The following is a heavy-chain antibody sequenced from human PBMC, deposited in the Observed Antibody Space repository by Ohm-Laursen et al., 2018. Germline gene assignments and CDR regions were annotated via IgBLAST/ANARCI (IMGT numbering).Heavy chain of an antibody. CDR3: ARGLWWFDP. J-gene: IGHJ5*02. V-gene: IGHV4-34*01. CDR2: INHSGST. CDR1: GGSFSGYY. Sequence: SETLSLTCAVYGGSFSGYYWTWMRQPPGKGLEWIGEINHSGSTYYNPSLKSRVTISVDTSKNQFSLKLSSVTAADTALYYCARGLWWFDPWAREPWSPSPQ.